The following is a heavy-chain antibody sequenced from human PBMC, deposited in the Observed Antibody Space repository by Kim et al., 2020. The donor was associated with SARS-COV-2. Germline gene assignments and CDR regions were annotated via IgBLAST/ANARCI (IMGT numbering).Heavy chain of an antibody. V-gene: IGHV3-74*01. CDR3: ARAEGGGFVY. Sequence: STSYADSVKGRFTISRDNAKNTLYLQMNSLRAEDTAVYYCARAEGGGFVYWGQGTLVTVSS. J-gene: IGHJ4*02. CDR2: ST. D-gene: IGHD1-26*01.